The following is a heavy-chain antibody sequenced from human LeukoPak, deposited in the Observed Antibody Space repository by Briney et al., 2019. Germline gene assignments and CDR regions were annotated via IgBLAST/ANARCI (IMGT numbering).Heavy chain of an antibody. CDR3: AKDSSTWGNLAGHFDS. Sequence: PSETLSLICTVSGGSIVSHYWNWIRQPAGRGLEWIGRFYASGTTNTSPSLKSRVTMSVDTSKNQFSLKLSSVTAADMAVYYCAKDSSTWGNLAGHFDSWGQGTLVTVSS. V-gene: IGHV4-4*07. J-gene: IGHJ4*02. CDR2: FYASGTT. D-gene: IGHD6-13*01. CDR1: GGSIVSHY.